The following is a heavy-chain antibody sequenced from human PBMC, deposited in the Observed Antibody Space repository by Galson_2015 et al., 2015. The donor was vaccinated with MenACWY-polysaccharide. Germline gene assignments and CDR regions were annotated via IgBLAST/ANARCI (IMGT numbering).Heavy chain of an antibody. J-gene: IGHJ3*01. Sequence: PALVKPTQPLTLPSTSSGFSLSTKGVGVNWIRQPPGKALEGLAAIYWDVENAYRPSLRSRLTVTKDTSKNQVVLTMTNMDPVDTATYYCAHVMITFGGVIGDDAFDVWGQGTMVPVSS. CDR1: GFSLSTKGVG. CDR3: AHVMITFGGVIGDDAFDV. CDR2: IYWDVEN. V-gene: IGHV2-5*02. D-gene: IGHD3-16*01.